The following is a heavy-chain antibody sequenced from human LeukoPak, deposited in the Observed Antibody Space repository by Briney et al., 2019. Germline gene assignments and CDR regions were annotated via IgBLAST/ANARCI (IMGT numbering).Heavy chain of an antibody. Sequence: SEALSVTCTGSRGSLSSYYWSWIRQPPGKGLEGIGYIYYSGSTNYNPSLQSRVTISVDTSKNQFSLKLSSVTAADTAVYYCAREPDYYYGMDVWGKGTTVTVSS. CDR1: RGSLSSYY. CDR3: AREPDYYYGMDV. V-gene: IGHV4-59*01. J-gene: IGHJ6*04. CDR2: IYYSGST.